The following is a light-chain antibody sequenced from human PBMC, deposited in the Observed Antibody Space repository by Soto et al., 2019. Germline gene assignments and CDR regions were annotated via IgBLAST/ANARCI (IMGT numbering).Light chain of an antibody. CDR2: ASS. CDR3: LQPNTYPYT. Sequence: DIQMTQSPSSLPASVGDRVTIICRASQGIRNDLGWYQQKPGKAPKRLIYASSSLDGGVPSRFSGSGSGTECPLTIISLQPEDFATYYCLQPNTYPYTFGQGTKLEIK. CDR1: QGIRND. V-gene: IGKV1-17*01. J-gene: IGKJ2*01.